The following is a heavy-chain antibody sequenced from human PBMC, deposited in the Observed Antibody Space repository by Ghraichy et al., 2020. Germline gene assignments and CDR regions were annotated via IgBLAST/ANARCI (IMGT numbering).Heavy chain of an antibody. CDR3: ARVATDFWSGTELYYFDY. D-gene: IGHD3-3*01. V-gene: IGHV4-31*03. CDR2: IYYSGST. CDR1: GGSISSGGYY. J-gene: IGHJ4*02. Sequence: SETLSLTCTVSGGSISSGGYYWSWIRQHPGKGLEWIGYIYYSGSTYYNPSLKSRVTISVDTSKNQFSLKLSSVTAADTAVYYCARVATDFWSGTELYYFDYWGQGTLVTVSS.